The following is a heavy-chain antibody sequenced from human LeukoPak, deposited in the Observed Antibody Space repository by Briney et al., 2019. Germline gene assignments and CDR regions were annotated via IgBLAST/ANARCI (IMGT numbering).Heavy chain of an antibody. CDR2: INQDATEK. J-gene: IGHJ4*02. V-gene: IGHV3-7*01. CDR3: VKVAKFYYGSESNYFFEH. D-gene: IGHD3-10*01. Sequence: GGSLRLSCEASGFTFTTFWMSWVRQAPGKGLEWVANINQDATEKYYVDSVKGRFTISRDNAKNSVYLQMNSLRVEDTAIYFCVKVAKFYYGSESNYFFEHWGQGTPVTASS. CDR1: GFTFTTFW.